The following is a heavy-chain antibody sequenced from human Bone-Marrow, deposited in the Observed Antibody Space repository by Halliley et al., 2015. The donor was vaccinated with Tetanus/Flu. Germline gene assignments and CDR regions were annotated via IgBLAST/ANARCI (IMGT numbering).Heavy chain of an antibody. CDR3: ATYGSGMGY. CDR2: MTYDGRNE. V-gene: IGHV3-30*03. J-gene: IGHJ4*02. Sequence: KGLEWGAAMTYDGRNEAYADSGKGRFTISRDNSKYTVSLQMNSLTPEDTAMYYCATYGSGMGYWGQGTLVTVSS. D-gene: IGHD3-10*01.